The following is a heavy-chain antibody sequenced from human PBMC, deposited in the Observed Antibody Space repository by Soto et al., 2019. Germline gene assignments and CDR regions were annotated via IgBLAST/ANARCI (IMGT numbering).Heavy chain of an antibody. Sequence: ASVKVSCKASGYTFTSYGISWVRQAPGQGLEWMGWISAYNGNTNYAQKLQGRVTMTTDTSTSTAYMGLRSLRSDDTAVYYCALSGVLTGYYRDYYYYGMDVWGQGTTVTVSS. J-gene: IGHJ6*02. CDR3: ALSGVLTGYYRDYYYYGMDV. D-gene: IGHD3-9*01. CDR1: GYTFTSYG. V-gene: IGHV1-18*01. CDR2: ISAYNGNT.